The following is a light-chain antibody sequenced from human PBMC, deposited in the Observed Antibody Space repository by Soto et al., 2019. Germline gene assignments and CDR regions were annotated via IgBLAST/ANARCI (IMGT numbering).Light chain of an antibody. CDR3: QQYNSYWT. CDR2: KAS. CDR1: QSISSW. V-gene: IGKV1-5*03. J-gene: IGKJ1*01. Sequence: DIQMTQSPSGMFASVGDRVTITCRASQSISSWLAWYQQKPGKAPNLLIYKASSLEGGVPSRFSGSGSGTEFTLTISSLQPDDFATYYCQQYNSYWTFGQGTKVEIK.